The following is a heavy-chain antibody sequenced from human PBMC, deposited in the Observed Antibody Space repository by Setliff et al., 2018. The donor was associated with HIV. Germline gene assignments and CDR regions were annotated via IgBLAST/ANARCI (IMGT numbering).Heavy chain of an antibody. CDR1: GLTFEYYA. D-gene: IGHD1-1*01. V-gene: IGHV3-23*01. CDR3: AKPRLYNSALEN. CDR2: ISGSGDST. Sequence: GGSLRLSCAAPGLTFEYYAMTWVRQAPGKGLEWVSGISGSGDSTYYAPAVKGRFTISRDNVKNILYLQMNSLTPEDTAVYYCAKPRLYNSALENWGQGTLVTVSS. J-gene: IGHJ4*02.